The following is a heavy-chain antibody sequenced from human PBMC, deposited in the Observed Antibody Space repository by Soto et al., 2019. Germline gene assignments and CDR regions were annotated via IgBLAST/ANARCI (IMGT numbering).Heavy chain of an antibody. CDR3: ARDRGGADAFDI. Sequence: QVQLVQSGAEVKKPGSSVKVSCKASGGTFSSYTISWVRQAPGQGLEWMGRIIPILGIANYAQKFQGRVTTTADKSTNTAYMELSSLRSEDTAVYYCARDRGGADAFDIWGQGTMVTVSS. J-gene: IGHJ3*02. CDR1: GGTFSSYT. D-gene: IGHD3-10*01. CDR2: IIPILGIA. V-gene: IGHV1-69*08.